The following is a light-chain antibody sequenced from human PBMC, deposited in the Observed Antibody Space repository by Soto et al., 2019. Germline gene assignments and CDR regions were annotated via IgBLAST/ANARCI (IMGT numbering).Light chain of an antibody. CDR2: DVN. V-gene: IGLV2-14*03. Sequence: QSALTQPASVSGSPGQLITISCTGTSTDVGGYDHVSWYQHHPGKAPKLIIYDVNNRPSGVSDRFSGSKSGSTASLTISGLQAEDESYYHCSSYAGSSVPVVFGGGTQLTVL. CDR3: SSYAGSSVPVV. J-gene: IGLJ2*01. CDR1: STDVGGYDH.